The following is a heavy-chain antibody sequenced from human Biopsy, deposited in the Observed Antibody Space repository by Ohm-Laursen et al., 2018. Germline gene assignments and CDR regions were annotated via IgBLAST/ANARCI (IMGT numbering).Heavy chain of an antibody. CDR2: INQSGST. CDR3: GNEVYGRDY. Sequence: PPGTLSLTWFVFGRTFSDYRWTWIRQPPGKGLEWIGQINQSGSTNYNPSLKSRVTISADASKYEFSLRLTSVTAADTAVYFCGNEVYGRDYWGLGARVTVSS. D-gene: IGHD4-17*01. J-gene: IGHJ4*02. CDR1: GRTFSDYR. V-gene: IGHV4-34*08.